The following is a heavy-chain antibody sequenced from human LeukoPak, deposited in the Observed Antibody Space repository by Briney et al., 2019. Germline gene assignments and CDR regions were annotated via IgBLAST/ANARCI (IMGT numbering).Heavy chain of an antibody. CDR2: ISGSGGST. CDR3: ARARSGYSYGWDY. Sequence: PGGSLRLSCAASGFTFSTYAMNWVRQAPGKGLEWVSTISGSGGSTYYGDSVKGRSTISRDNSKNTLSLQMNILRAEDTAVYYCARARSGYSYGWDYWGQGILVTVSS. J-gene: IGHJ4*02. V-gene: IGHV3-23*01. D-gene: IGHD5-18*01. CDR1: GFTFSTYA.